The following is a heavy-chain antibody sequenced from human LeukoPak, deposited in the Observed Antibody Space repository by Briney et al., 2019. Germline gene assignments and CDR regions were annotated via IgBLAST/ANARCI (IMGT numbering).Heavy chain of an antibody. CDR3: ARDLRYCSSTSCYDPNSDY. D-gene: IGHD2-2*01. CDR1: GFTFSNYW. CDR2: INTDGSST. V-gene: IGHV3-74*01. J-gene: IGHJ4*02. Sequence: GGSLRLSCAASGFTFSNYWMHWVRQAPGKGLVWVSRINTDGSSTSYADSVKGRFTISRDNAKNTLYLQMNSLRAEDTAVYYCARDLRYCSSTSCYDPNSDYWGQGTLVTVSS.